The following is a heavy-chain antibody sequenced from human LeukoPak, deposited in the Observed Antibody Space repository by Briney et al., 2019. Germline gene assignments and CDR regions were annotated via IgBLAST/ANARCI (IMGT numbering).Heavy chain of an antibody. J-gene: IGHJ4*02. CDR2: IKQDGSEK. V-gene: IGHV3-7*01. CDR1: GFTFSSYW. Sequence: GGSLRLSCAASGFTFSSYWMSWVRQAPGKGLEWVANIKQDGSEKYYVDSVKGRFTISRDNSKNTLYLQMNSLRAEDTAVYYCAKGRRYDSSGYYYFDYWGQGTLVTVYS. CDR3: AKGRRYDSSGYYYFDY. D-gene: IGHD3-22*01.